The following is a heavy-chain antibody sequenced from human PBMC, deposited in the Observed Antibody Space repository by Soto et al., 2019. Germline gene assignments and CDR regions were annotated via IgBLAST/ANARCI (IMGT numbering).Heavy chain of an antibody. CDR3: ARRVKDYYGMDV. Sequence: QVQLVQSGAEVKKPGSSVKVSCKASGGTFSSYTISWVRQAPGQGLEWMGRIIPILGIANYAQKFQGRVTITADNSTSTAYMELSSLRSEDTAVYYCARRVKDYYGMDVWGQGTTVTVSS. V-gene: IGHV1-69*02. CDR2: IIPILGIA. CDR1: GGTFSSYT. D-gene: IGHD6-13*01. J-gene: IGHJ6*02.